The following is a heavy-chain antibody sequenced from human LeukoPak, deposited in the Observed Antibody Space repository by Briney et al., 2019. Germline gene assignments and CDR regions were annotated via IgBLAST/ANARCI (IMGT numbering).Heavy chain of an antibody. CDR3: AADGELPDAFDI. CDR1: GFTFTSSA. J-gene: IGHJ3*02. CDR2: IVVGSGNT. D-gene: IGHD1-26*01. Sequence: ASVKVSCKASGFTFTSSAMQWVRQARGQRLEWIGWIVVGSGNTNYAQKFQERVTITRDISTSTAYMELSSLRSEDTAVYYCAADGELPDAFDIWGQGTMVTVSS. V-gene: IGHV1-58*02.